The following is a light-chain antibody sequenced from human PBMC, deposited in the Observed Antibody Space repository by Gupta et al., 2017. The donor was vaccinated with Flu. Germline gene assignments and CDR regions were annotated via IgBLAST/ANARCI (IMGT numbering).Light chain of an antibody. CDR1: QSLVYSDGYIY. CDR2: KVS. J-gene: IGKJ2*01. CDR3: IQATHWPT. Sequence: DVVMTQSPLSLPVTLGQPASISCRSSQSLVYSDGYIYLSWFHQGPGQSPRRLIYKVSNRDSGVPDRFSGSGSGTDFTLKISRVEAEDVGVYYCIQATHWPTFGQGTKLEIK. V-gene: IGKV2-30*01.